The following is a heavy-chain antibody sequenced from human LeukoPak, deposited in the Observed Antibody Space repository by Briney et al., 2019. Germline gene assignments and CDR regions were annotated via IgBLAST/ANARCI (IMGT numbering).Heavy chain of an antibody. D-gene: IGHD2-21*01. CDR2: LYRGGNT. CDR3: ARDRIEGATSDFDY. CDR1: GFTFSDHY. Sequence: PGGSLRLSCAASGFTFSDHYMDWVRQAPGKGLEWVSVLYRGGNTYYADSVRGRFTISRDNSKNMVYVQMNSLTAEDTAVYYCARDRIEGATSDFDYWGQGTLVTVSS. J-gene: IGHJ4*02. V-gene: IGHV3-66*01.